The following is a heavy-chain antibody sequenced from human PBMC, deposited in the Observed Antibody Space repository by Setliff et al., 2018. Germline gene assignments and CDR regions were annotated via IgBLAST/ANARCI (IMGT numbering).Heavy chain of an antibody. J-gene: IGHJ3*02. Sequence: GGSLRLSCAASTFTLGTYSMHWVRQAPGKGLAWVSSISPYSDYIYYADSVKGRFTISRDNAKNTVYLQMTRLTAEDTAVYYCTRDWGGVGATNAFDIWGQGTTVTVSS. CDR3: TRDWGGVGATNAFDI. D-gene: IGHD1-26*01. V-gene: IGHV3-21*01. CDR2: ISPYSDYI. CDR1: TFTLGTYS.